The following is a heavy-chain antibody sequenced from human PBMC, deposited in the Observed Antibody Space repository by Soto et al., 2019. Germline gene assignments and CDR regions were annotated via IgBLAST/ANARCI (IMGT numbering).Heavy chain of an antibody. Sequence: PSETLSLTCTVSGGSISSGVYYWSWIRQHPGKGLEWIGYIYYSGSTYYNPSLKSRVTISVDTSKNQFSLKLSSVTAADTAVYYCAGSTSVDAFDIWGQGTMVTVSS. V-gene: IGHV4-31*03. CDR2: IYYSGST. D-gene: IGHD2-2*01. CDR1: GGSISSGVYY. J-gene: IGHJ3*02. CDR3: AGSTSVDAFDI.